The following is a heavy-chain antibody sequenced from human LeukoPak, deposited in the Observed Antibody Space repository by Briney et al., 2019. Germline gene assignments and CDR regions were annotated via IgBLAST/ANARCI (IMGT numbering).Heavy chain of an antibody. D-gene: IGHD2-8*02. J-gene: IGHJ4*02. Sequence: GGSLRLSCAASGFTFSSYWMHWVRQAPGKGLVWVSRINADGSATIYADSVKGRFTISRDNAKNTLYLQMNSLRAEDTAVYYCARGGSWSWDNWGQGTLVTVSS. CDR3: ARGGSWSWDN. V-gene: IGHV3-74*01. CDR1: GFTFSSYW. CDR2: INADGSAT.